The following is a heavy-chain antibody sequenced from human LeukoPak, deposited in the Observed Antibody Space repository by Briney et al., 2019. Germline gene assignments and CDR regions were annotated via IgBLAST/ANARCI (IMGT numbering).Heavy chain of an antibody. D-gene: IGHD3-16*02. CDR1: GFTFSSYA. V-gene: IGHV3-23*01. CDR2: ISGTGGST. CDR3: AKDPYDYVWGSYRGGETRAYYFDY. J-gene: IGHJ4*02. Sequence: GGSLRLSCAASGFTFSSYAMSWVRQAPGKGLEWVSAISGTGGSTYYADSVKGRFTISRDNSKNPLYLQMNSLRAEDTAVYYCAKDPYDYVWGSYRGGETRAYYFDYWGQGTLVTVSS.